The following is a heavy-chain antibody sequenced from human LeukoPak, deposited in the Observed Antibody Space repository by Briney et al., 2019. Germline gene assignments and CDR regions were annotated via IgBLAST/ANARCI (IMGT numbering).Heavy chain of an antibody. CDR3: AKGFIGYCSGGRCSTFDY. V-gene: IGHV3-23*01. CDR1: GFTFSSYA. J-gene: IGHJ4*02. CDR2: ISATGGST. D-gene: IGHD2-15*01. Sequence: GSLRLSCAASGFTFSSYAMSWVRQAPGKGLEWVSSISATGGSTYYADFVKGRFTISRDNSKNTLYLQMNSLRAEDTAVYYCAKGFIGYCSGGRCSTFDYWGQGTLVTVSS.